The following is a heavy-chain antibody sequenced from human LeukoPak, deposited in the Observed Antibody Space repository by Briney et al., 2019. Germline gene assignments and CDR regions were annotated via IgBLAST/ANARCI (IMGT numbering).Heavy chain of an antibody. V-gene: IGHV3-74*01. CDR2: INSDGSST. CDR1: GFTFSSYW. D-gene: IGHD2-2*01. CDR3: ARDDQLFWYFDL. Sequence: GGSLRLSCAASGFTFSSYWMHWVRQAPGKGLVWFSRINSDGSSTSYADSVKGRFTISRDNAKNTLYLQMNSLRAEDTAVYYCARDDQLFWYFDLWGRGTLVTVSS. J-gene: IGHJ2*01.